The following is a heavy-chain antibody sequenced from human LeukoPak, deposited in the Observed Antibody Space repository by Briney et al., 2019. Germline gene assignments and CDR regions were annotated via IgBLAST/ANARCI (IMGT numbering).Heavy chain of an antibody. Sequence: ASVKVSCKASGGTFTKYVISWVREAPGQGLEWMGRFIPVHDTANYAHKFQGRVILTADKSTSTAYMELTSLRSEDTAVCCAMLGVIPDWGQGTLITVSS. CDR1: GGTFTKYV. CDR3: MLGVIPD. V-gene: IGHV1-69*04. CDR2: FIPVHDTA. J-gene: IGHJ1*01. D-gene: IGHD2-2*01.